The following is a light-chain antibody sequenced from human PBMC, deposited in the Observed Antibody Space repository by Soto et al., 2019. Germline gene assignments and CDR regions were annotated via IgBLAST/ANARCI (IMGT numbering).Light chain of an antibody. CDR2: AAS. V-gene: IGKV1-17*02. CDR3: LQHYSHPPWT. CDR1: QAIRDD. J-gene: IGKJ1*01. Sequence: DIKMTQSHSSLSASVGDRVTITCRASQAIRDDLNWYQQKPGKAPNRLIYAASILQSGVPSRFSGSGFETEFTLTISDLQPEDFATYYCLQHYSHPPWTFGQGTKVEIK.